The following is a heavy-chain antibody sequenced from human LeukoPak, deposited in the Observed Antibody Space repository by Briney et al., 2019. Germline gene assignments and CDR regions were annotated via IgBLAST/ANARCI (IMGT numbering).Heavy chain of an antibody. CDR3: AKLWGITMVRGAIDY. D-gene: IGHD3-10*01. CDR2: ISGSGGST. V-gene: IGHV3-23*01. Sequence: GGSLRLSCAASGFTFSSYAMSWVRQAPGKGLEWVSAISGSGGSTYYADSVKGRFTISRDNSKNTLYLQMNSLRAEDTAVYYCAKLWGITMVRGAIDYWGQGTLVTVSS. CDR1: GFTFSSYA. J-gene: IGHJ4*02.